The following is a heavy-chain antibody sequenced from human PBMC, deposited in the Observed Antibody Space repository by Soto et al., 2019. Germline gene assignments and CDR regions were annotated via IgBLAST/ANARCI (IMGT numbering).Heavy chain of an antibody. CDR3: AKGFRRGAGFSYYYCGRGV. D-gene: IGHD1-26*01. Sequence: GSLRLSCAASGFTFSSYAMSWVRQAPGKALEWVSAISGSGGSTYYADSVKGRFTISRDNSKNTLYLQMNSLRAEDTAVYYCAKGFRRGAGFSYYYCGRGVWGQGTTFTVSS. J-gene: IGHJ6*02. CDR1: GFTFSSYA. V-gene: IGHV3-23*01. CDR2: ISGSGGST.